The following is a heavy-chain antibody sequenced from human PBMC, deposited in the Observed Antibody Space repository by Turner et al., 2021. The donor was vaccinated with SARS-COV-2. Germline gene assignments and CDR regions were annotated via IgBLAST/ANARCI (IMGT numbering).Heavy chain of an antibody. Sequence: LQLQRSGPGRVKPSEALSLTCPVSGGPLSIRSYYWGWIRQPPVKGVEWIGSIYYSGSTTYNPYITNRVTISVDTSKNQFSLTLSSVTAADTAVYYCATWSLSERFIQVVAGSAFDYWGQGTLVTVSS. J-gene: IGHJ4*02. CDR1: GGPLSIRSYY. CDR3: ATWSLSERFIQVVAGSAFDY. CDR2: IYYSGST. V-gene: IGHV4-39*01. D-gene: IGHD2-15*01.